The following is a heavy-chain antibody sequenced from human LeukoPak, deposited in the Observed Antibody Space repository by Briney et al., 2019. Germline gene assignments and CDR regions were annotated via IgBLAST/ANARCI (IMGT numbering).Heavy chain of an antibody. Sequence: SETLSLTCTVSDVSLDSYYWSWIRQPPGKGLEWIGFIYYSGITDYNSSLKSRVTFSLDTAKSQISLQLNSVTAADAAIYYCARGVGIQRWSFFFDYWGQGILVSVSS. CDR3: ARGVGIQRWSFFFDY. V-gene: IGHV4-59*01. CDR1: DVSLDSYY. J-gene: IGHJ4*02. CDR2: IYYSGIT. D-gene: IGHD5-18*01.